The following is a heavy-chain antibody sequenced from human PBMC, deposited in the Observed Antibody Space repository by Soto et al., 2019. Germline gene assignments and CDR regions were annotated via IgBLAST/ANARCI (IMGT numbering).Heavy chain of an antibody. CDR3: ARLGGRYQAFDY. Sequence: SETLSLTCNVSGIPIISYYLVLFRQPPGQGLEWVGYIYYAGTTSYNPSLRSRVAISVDASKSQFSLDLRSVTAADTAVYYCARLGGRYQAFDYWGHGALVTVSS. D-gene: IGHD2-15*01. V-gene: IGHV4-59*08. CDR2: IYYAGTT. J-gene: IGHJ4*01. CDR1: GIPIISYY.